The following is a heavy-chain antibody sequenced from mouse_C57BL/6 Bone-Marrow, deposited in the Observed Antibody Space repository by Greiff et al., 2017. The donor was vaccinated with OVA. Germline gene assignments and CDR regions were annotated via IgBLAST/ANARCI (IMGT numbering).Heavy chain of an antibody. CDR3: ARETTGYDCDD. CDR2: ISYDGST. Sequence: EVQLQQSGPGLVKPSQSLSLTCSVTGYSITSGYYWNWIRQFPGNKLEWMDYISYDGSTNYNPSLKNRTSITLDTSKNQFVLKLNAVTTEDTATDYCARETTGYDCDDWGQGTPLTVSA. D-gene: IGHD4-1*02. V-gene: IGHV3-6*01. J-gene: IGHJ2*01. CDR1: GYSITSGYY.